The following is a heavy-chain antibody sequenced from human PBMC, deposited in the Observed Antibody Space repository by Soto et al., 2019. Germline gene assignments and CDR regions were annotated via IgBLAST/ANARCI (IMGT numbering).Heavy chain of an antibody. CDR3: ARAQLVGYYFDY. Sequence: SETLSLTCTVSGGSISSDDYYWSWIRQPPGKGLEWIGYIYYSGSTYYNPSLKSRVTKSIDTSKNQFSLKLSSVTAADTAVYYCARAQLVGYYFDYWGQGTLVTVSS. V-gene: IGHV4-30-4*01. D-gene: IGHD2-2*01. CDR2: IYYSGST. CDR1: GGSISSDDYY. J-gene: IGHJ4*02.